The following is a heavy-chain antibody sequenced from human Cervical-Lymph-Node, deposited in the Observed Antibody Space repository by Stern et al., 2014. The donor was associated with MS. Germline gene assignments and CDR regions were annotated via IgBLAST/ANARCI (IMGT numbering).Heavy chain of an antibody. J-gene: IGHJ6*02. CDR2: ISSSSSTI. CDR3: TVTTSYYYYYGMDV. V-gene: IGHV3-48*01. CDR1: GFTFSSYS. Sequence: EVQLVESGGGLVQPGGSLRLSCAASGFTFSSYSMNWVRQAPRKGLEWVSYISSSSSTIYYADYVKGRFTISRDNAKNSLYLQMNSLRAEDTAVYYVTVTTSYYYYYGMDVWGQGTTVTVSS. D-gene: IGHD4-11*01.